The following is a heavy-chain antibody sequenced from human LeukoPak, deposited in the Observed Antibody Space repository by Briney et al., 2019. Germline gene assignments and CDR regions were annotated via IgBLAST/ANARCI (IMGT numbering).Heavy chain of an antibody. CDR3: ARDGGSSWYLGQNYFDY. CDR2: IYYSGST. V-gene: IGHV4-39*07. CDR1: GGSISSSSYY. Sequence: PSETLSLTCTVSGGSISSSSYYWGWIRQPPGKGLEWIGSIYYSGSTNYNPSLKSRVTISVDTSKNQFSLKLSSVTAADTAVYYCARDGGSSWYLGQNYFDYWGQGTLVTVSS. D-gene: IGHD6-13*01. J-gene: IGHJ4*02.